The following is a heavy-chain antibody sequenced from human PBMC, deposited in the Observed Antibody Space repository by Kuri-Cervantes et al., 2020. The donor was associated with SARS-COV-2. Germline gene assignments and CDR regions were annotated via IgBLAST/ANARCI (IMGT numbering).Heavy chain of an antibody. CDR2: ISGSGGST. V-gene: IGHV3-23*01. CDR3: ARGLRDGYSINDYYYYYGMDV. J-gene: IGHJ6*02. D-gene: IGHD5-24*01. Sequence: LSLTCAASGFTFSSYAMSWVRQAPGKGLEWVSAISGSGGSTYYADSVKGRFTISRDNSKNTLYLQMNSLRAEDTAVYYCARGLRDGYSINDYYYYYGMDVWGQGTTVTVSS. CDR1: GFTFSSYA.